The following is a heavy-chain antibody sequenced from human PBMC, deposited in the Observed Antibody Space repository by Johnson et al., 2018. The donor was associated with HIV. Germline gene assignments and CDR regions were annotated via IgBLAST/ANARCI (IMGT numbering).Heavy chain of an antibody. Sequence: VQLVESGGGLVQPGGSMRLSCAASGFTFSSFWVHWVRQAPGKGLLWVSRINSAGSGTSYADSVTGRFTISRDNAKNTLYLQMNSLRADDTAVYYCAREGPSERAGFDIWGQGTMVTVSS. J-gene: IGHJ3*02. CDR1: GFTFSSFW. CDR3: AREGPSERAGFDI. CDR2: INSAGSGT. V-gene: IGHV3-74*01.